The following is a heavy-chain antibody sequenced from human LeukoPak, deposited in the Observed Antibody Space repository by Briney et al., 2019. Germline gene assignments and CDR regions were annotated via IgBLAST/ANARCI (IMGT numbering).Heavy chain of an antibody. V-gene: IGHV3-7*01. CDR2: IKQDGSEK. CDR1: GFTFISYG. CDR3: ERDSFGAALDY. D-gene: IGHD2-15*01. J-gene: IGHJ4*02. Sequence: GGSLRLSCAASGFTFISYGMHWVRQAPGKGLEWVANIKQDGSEKYYVDSVKGRFTISRDNAKNSLYLQMNSLRAEDTAVYYCERDSFGAALDYWGQGTLVTVSS.